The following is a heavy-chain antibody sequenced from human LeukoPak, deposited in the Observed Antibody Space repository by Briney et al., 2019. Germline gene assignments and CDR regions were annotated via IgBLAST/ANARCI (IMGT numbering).Heavy chain of an antibody. Sequence: PSETLSLTCTVSGGSISSGGYYWSWIRQPPGKGLEWIGYIYYSGSTNYNPSLKSRVTISVGTSKNQFSLKLSSVTAADTAVYYCARGVSWGSLAVWGQGTTVTVSS. CDR2: IYYSGST. CDR1: GGSISSGGYY. V-gene: IGHV4-61*08. D-gene: IGHD1-26*01. J-gene: IGHJ6*02. CDR3: ARGVSWGSLAV.